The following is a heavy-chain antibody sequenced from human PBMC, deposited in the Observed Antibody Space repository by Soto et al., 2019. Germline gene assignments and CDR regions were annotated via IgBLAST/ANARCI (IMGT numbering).Heavy chain of an antibody. Sequence: SGPTLVNPTQTLTLTCTFSGFSLSTSGVGVGWIRQPPGKALEWLALIYWNDDKRYSPSLKSRLTITKDTSKNQVVLTMTNMDPVDTATYYCAHTLRYFDSPNWFDPWGQGTLVTVSS. J-gene: IGHJ5*02. CDR1: GFSLSTSGVG. CDR2: IYWNDDK. CDR3: AHTLRYFDSPNWFDP. D-gene: IGHD3-9*01. V-gene: IGHV2-5*01.